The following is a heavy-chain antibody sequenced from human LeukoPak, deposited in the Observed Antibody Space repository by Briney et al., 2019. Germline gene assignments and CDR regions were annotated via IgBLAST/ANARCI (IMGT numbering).Heavy chain of an antibody. CDR3: ARYVYGVVTSFDY. CDR2: IPTRSDYI. D-gene: IGHD3-3*01. CDR1: QFTFTDYT. V-gene: IGHV3-21*01. Sequence: GGSLRLSCAASQFTFTDYTMNWVRRAPGKGLEWVSSIPTRSDYIFYAESVKGRFTIYRDNAKNSLYLQMNSLRAEDTAVYYCARYVYGVVTSFDYWGQGTLVTVSS. J-gene: IGHJ4*02.